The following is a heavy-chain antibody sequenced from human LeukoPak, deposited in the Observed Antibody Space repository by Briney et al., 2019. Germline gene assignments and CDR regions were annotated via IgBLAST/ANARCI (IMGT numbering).Heavy chain of an antibody. CDR1: GFTFSSYA. CDR2: ISGSGDST. CDR3: AISLGAEAGPFDS. D-gene: IGHD6-19*01. J-gene: IGHJ4*02. Sequence: GGSLRLSCAASGFTFSSYAMTWVRQAPGKGLEWVSGISGSGDSTYYADSVKGRFTISRDNSKNTLYLQMNSLRAEDTAVYYCAISLGAEAGPFDSWGQGTLVTVSS. V-gene: IGHV3-23*01.